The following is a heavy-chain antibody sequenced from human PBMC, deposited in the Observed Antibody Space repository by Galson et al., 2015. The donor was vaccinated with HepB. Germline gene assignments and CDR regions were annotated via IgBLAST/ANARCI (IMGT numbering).Heavy chain of an antibody. Sequence: SLRLSCAASGFTFSSYSMNWVRQAPGKGLEWVSSISSSSSYIYYADSVKGRFTISRDNAKNSLYLQMNSLRAEDTAVYYCARDLGIVVVPAAITPWFDPWGQGTLVTVSS. CDR2: ISSSSSYI. J-gene: IGHJ5*02. D-gene: IGHD2-2*01. CDR1: GFTFSSYS. CDR3: ARDLGIVVVPAAITPWFDP. V-gene: IGHV3-21*01.